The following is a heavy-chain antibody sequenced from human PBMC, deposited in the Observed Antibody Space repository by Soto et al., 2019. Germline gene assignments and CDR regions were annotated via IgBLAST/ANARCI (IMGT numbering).Heavy chain of an antibody. J-gene: IGHJ4*02. Sequence: HLVESGGGVVQPGRSLGLSCAASGFACTRSGMHWVRQAPGKGLEWVAFIFSDGSSKYYADSVKGRFTISRDNSKDTLYLQRNNMRAEDTAIDYCTRDKGVTSMDNWGQGTLVTGSS. D-gene: IGHD2-2*01. CDR1: GFACTRSG. V-gene: IGHV3-33*01. CDR3: TRDKGVTSMDN. CDR2: IFSDGSSK.